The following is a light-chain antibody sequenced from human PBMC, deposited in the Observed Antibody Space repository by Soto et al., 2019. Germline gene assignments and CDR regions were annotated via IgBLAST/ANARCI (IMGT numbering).Light chain of an antibody. CDR1: QSISDT. V-gene: IGKV3-15*01. Sequence: EIVKTQFPATLSVSPGGRATLSLRASQSISDTLAWYQQKPGQAPSLLIYGVSTRATGVPVRFSGSGSGTEFTLTISRLQSEDFAIYYCQQYYKWPSFGQGTKVDIK. J-gene: IGKJ1*01. CDR2: GVS. CDR3: QQYYKWPS.